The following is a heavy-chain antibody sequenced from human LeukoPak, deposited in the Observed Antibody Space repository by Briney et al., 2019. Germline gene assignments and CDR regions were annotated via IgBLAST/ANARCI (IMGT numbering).Heavy chain of an antibody. V-gene: IGHV4-39*01. CDR2: IYYSGST. D-gene: IGHD6-6*01. CDR1: GGSISSSSDY. Sequence: SETLSLTCTVSGGSISSSSDYWGWIRQPPGKRLEWIGSIYYSGSTYYNPSLKSRVTISVDTSKNQFSLKLSSVTAADTAVYCCARLVYSSLSDNRFFDYWGQGTLVTVSS. J-gene: IGHJ4*02. CDR3: ARLVYSSLSDNRFFDY.